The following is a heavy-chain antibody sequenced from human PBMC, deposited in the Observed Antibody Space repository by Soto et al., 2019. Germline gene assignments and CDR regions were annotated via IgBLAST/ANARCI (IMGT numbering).Heavy chain of an antibody. V-gene: IGHV3-33*01. J-gene: IGHJ6*02. Sequence: QVQLVESGGGVVQPGRSLRLSCAASGFTFSSYGMHWVRQAPGKGLEWVAVIWYDGSNKYYADSVKGRFTISRDNSKNTLYLQMNSLRAEDTAVYYCARGTYYDVWSGQYYYGMDVWGQGTTVTVSS. D-gene: IGHD3-3*01. CDR1: GFTFSSYG. CDR2: IWYDGSNK. CDR3: ARGTYYDVWSGQYYYGMDV.